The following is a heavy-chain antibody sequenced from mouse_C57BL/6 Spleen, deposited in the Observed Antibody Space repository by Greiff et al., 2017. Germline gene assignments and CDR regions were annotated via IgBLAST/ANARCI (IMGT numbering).Heavy chain of an antibody. V-gene: IGHV1-78*01. CDR1: GYTFTDHT. CDR3: AGTGTGWYFDV. D-gene: IGHD4-1*01. J-gene: IGHJ1*03. CDR2: IYPRDGST. Sequence: VKLQQSDAELVKPGASVKISCKVSGYTFTDHTIHWMKQRPEQGLEWIGYIYPRDGSTKYNEKFKGKATLTADKSSSTAYMQLNSLTSEDSAVYCCAGTGTGWYFDVWGTGTTVTVSS.